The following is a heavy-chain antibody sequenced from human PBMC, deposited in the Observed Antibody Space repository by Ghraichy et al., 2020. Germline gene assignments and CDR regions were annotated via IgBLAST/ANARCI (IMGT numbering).Heavy chain of an antibody. D-gene: IGHD2-15*01. CDR1: GGSINSYY. V-gene: IGHV4-4*07. Sequence: SQTLSLTCTVSGGSINSYYWSWIRQSAGKGLEWIGRIFTSGTTNYNPSLKSRVTMSLDTSKNQFSLNLSSVTAADTALYYCARETYCSGGSCYPYYFDYWGQGTLVTVSS. CDR2: IFTSGTT. CDR3: ARETYCSGGSCYPYYFDY. J-gene: IGHJ4*02.